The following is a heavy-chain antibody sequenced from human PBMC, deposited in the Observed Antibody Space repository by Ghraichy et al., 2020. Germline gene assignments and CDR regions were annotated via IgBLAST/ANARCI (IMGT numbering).Heavy chain of an antibody. CDR2: IYTTGST. J-gene: IGHJ5*02. D-gene: IGHD6-25*01. V-gene: IGHV4-61*01. Sequence: SETLSLTCSVSGGSVSSGTYYWTWIRQPPGKALEWIGYIYTTGSTDYNPSLKSRLTVSLDTSKNQFSLKLRSVTAADTAVYFCARDLRGYVHPYNYFDPWGQGTLVTASS. CDR3: ARDLRGYVHPYNYFDP. CDR1: GGSVSSGTYY.